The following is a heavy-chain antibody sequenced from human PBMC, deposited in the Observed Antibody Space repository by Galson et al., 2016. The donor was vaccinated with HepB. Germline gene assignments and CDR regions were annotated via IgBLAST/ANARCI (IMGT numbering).Heavy chain of an antibody. Sequence: SLRLSCAASGFAFGSYWMSWVRQAPGKGLEWVANIKQDGSAKYFVDSVKGRFTISRDNAKNSLYLQMNSLRAEDTAVYYCAKGRGGVSVHWGQGTLVTVSS. D-gene: IGHD3-10*01. CDR3: AKGRGGVSVH. V-gene: IGHV3-7*01. CDR2: IKQDGSAK. CDR1: GFAFGSYW. J-gene: IGHJ4*02.